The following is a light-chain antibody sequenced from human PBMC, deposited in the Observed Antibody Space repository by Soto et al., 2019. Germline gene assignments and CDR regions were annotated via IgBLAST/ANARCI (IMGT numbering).Light chain of an antibody. J-gene: IGKJ3*01. CDR2: DTS. CDR1: QSVSNNY. CDR3: PHYDTSFT. V-gene: IGKV3-20*01. Sequence: ETVLTQSPGTLSLSPGERATLSCRASQSVSNNYLAWYQQKPGQAPRLLIYDTSSRATGIPDRFSGSGSGTDFTLTISRLEPEDFGVYYCPHYDTSFTFGPGTNVDIK.